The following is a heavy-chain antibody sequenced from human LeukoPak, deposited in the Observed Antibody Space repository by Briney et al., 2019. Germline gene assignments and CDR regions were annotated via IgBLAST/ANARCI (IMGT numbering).Heavy chain of an antibody. D-gene: IGHD3-10*01. CDR3: AKDNYYGSGSYLGWFDP. J-gene: IGHJ5*02. CDR1: GFTFSSYG. CDR2: IRYDGSNK. V-gene: IGHV3-30*02. Sequence: PGRSLRLSCAASGFTFSSYGMHWVRQAPGKGLEWVAFIRYDGSNKYYADSVKGRFTISRDNSKNTLYLQMNSLRAEDTDVYYCAKDNYYGSGSYLGWFDPWGQGTLVTVSS.